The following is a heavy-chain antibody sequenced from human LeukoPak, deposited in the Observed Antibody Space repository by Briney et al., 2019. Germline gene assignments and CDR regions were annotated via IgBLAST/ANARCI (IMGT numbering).Heavy chain of an antibody. Sequence: PGGSLRLSCAASGFTFTSFGIHWVRQAPGKGLEWVASIQSDGNNKYYADSMKGRFAISKDNSKNTVYMQMNSLRVEDTAVYYCARDRGWAVGFWGQGALVTVSS. CDR1: GFTFTSFG. CDR3: ARDRGWAVGF. V-gene: IGHV3-30*02. D-gene: IGHD6-19*01. CDR2: IQSDGNNK. J-gene: IGHJ4*02.